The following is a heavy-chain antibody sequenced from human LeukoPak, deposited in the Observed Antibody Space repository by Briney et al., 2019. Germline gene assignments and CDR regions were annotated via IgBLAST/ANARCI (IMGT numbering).Heavy chain of an antibody. CDR2: FDPEDGET. J-gene: IGHJ4*02. Sequence: ASVKVSCKVSGYTLTELSMHWVRQAPGKGLEWMGGFDPEDGETIYAQKFQGRVTMTEDTSTDTAYMELSSLRSEDTAVYYCATAHVLENSGYYSGAAVNDYWGQGTLVTVSS. V-gene: IGHV1-24*01. CDR1: GYTLTELS. CDR3: ATAHVLENSGYYSGAAVNDY. D-gene: IGHD3-22*01.